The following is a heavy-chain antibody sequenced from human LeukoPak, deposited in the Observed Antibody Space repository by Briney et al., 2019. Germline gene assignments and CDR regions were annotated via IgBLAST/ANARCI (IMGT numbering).Heavy chain of an antibody. Sequence: SETLSLTCTVSGGSISSGIYSWSWIRQPPGKGLEWIGYTQHSLTSYNPSLKSRVTISVDRSKSQFSLKVSSVTAADTAVYYCATLMTTGDKFDSWGQGTLVTVSS. CDR1: GGSISSGIYS. J-gene: IGHJ4*02. V-gene: IGHV4-30-2*01. CDR3: ATLMTTGDKFDS. CDR2: TQHSLT. D-gene: IGHD4-11*01.